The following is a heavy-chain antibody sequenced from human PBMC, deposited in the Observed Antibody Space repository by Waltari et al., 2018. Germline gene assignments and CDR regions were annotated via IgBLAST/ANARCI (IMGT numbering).Heavy chain of an antibody. J-gene: IGHJ4*02. Sequence: QVQLQQWGAGLLKPSETLSLTCAVYGGSFSGYYWRWIRQPPGKGLEWIGEINHSGSTNDNPSLKSRVTISVDTSKNQFSLKLSSVTAADTAVYYCARRDYVWGSYRYFDYWGQGTLVTVSS. CDR2: INHSGST. D-gene: IGHD3-16*02. V-gene: IGHV4-34*01. CDR1: GGSFSGYY. CDR3: ARRDYVWGSYRYFDY.